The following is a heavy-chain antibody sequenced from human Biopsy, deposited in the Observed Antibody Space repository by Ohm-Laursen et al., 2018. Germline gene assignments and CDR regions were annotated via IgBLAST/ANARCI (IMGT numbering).Heavy chain of an antibody. Sequence: TLSFTCTVSGGSIKSFYWNWIRPSPGQGLECIGFIYYTGHTNYNPSLKSRTTISVDTSKNQSILKVISVTAADTAVYYCARLTGDPSYWGQGILVTVSS. CDR3: ARLTGDPSY. V-gene: IGHV4-59*01. D-gene: IGHD7-27*01. CDR1: GGSIKSFY. J-gene: IGHJ4*02. CDR2: IYYTGHT.